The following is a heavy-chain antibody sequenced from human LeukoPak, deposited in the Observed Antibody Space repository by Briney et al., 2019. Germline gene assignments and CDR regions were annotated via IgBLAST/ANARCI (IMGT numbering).Heavy chain of an antibody. CDR2: IYTSGST. D-gene: IGHD4-17*01. J-gene: IGHJ4*02. CDR1: GGSISSYY. CDR3: AREYGKIDPTFDY. Sequence: PSETLSLTCTVSGGSISSYYWSWIRQPPGKGLEWIGRIYTSGSTNYNPSLKSRVTMSVDTSKNQFSLKLSSVTAADTAIYFCAREYGKIDPTFDYWGQGTLVSVSS. V-gene: IGHV4-4*07.